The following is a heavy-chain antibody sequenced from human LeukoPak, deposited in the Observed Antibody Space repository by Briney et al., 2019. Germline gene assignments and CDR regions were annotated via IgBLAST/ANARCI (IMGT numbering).Heavy chain of an antibody. CDR2: INPNSGGT. D-gene: IGHD6-6*01. CDR3: AIGLIGSGSSGNIY. J-gene: IGHJ4*02. V-gene: IGHV1-2*02. CDR1: GYTFTDHY. Sequence: ASVKVSCKASGYTFTDHYIHWVRQAPGQGLEWMGWINPNSGGTIYAQKFQGKVTMTRDTSINTAYMEVTRLRSDDTAMYFCAIGLIGSGSSGNIYWGQGTLVTVSS.